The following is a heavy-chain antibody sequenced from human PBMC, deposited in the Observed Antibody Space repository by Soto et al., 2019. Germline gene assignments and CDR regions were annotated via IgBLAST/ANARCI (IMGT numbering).Heavy chain of an antibody. J-gene: IGHJ4*02. V-gene: IGHV3-23*01. CDR1: GFTFSSYA. CDR2: ISGGGGST. Sequence: GGSLRLSCAASGFTFSSYAMSWVRQAPGKGLEWVSGISGGGGSTYYADSVKGRFTISRDNSKNTLYLQMNSLRVADTAVYYCAKDSAPYPAAHYYWGQGTLVTVSS. CDR3: AKDSAPYPAAHYY. D-gene: IGHD2-2*01.